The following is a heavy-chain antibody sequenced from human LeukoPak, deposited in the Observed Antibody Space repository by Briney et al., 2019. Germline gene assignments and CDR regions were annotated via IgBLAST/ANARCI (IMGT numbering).Heavy chain of an antibody. CDR3: AREKGSYYYDSSGLDY. Sequence: PGGSLRLSCAASGFTFEDYAMHWVRQSPGRGLEWVAVIQRDGNQKNYVDSVNGRFAISRDNARNSLFLQMNSLRAEDTAVYYCAREKGSYYYDSSGLDYWGQGTLVTVSS. J-gene: IGHJ4*02. D-gene: IGHD3-22*01. CDR1: GFTFEDYA. V-gene: IGHV3-7*01. CDR2: IQRDGNQK.